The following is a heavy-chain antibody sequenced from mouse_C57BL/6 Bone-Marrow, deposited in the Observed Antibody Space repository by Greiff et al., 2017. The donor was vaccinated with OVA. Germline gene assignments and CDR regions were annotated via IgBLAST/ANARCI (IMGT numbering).Heavy chain of an antibody. CDR3: VRHDVYWYFDV. CDR1: GFSFNTYA. J-gene: IGHJ1*03. V-gene: IGHV10-1*01. CDR2: IRSKSNNYAA. Sequence: EVQLVESGGGLVQPKGSLKLSCAASGFSFNTYAMNWVRQAQGKGLEWVARIRSKSNNYAAYYADSVKDRFTISRDDSESMLYLQMNNLKTEDTAMYYCVRHDVYWYFDVWGTGTTVTVSS. D-gene: IGHD2-3*01.